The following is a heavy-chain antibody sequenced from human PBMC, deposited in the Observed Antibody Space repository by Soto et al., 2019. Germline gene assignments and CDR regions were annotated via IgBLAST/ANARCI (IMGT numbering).Heavy chain of an antibody. Sequence: GGSLRLSCSASGFTFSSYAMHWVRQAPGKGLEYVSAISSNGGSTYYADSVKGRFTISRDNSKNTLYLQMSSLRAEETAVYYCVKGFYPLEWLLNATFDYWGQGTLVTVSS. CDR3: VKGFYPLEWLLNATFDY. CDR1: GFTFSSYA. V-gene: IGHV3-64D*08. J-gene: IGHJ4*02. CDR2: ISSNGGST. D-gene: IGHD3-3*01.